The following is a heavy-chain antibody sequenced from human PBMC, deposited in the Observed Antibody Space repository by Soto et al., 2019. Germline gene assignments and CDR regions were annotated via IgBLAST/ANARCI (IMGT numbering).Heavy chain of an antibody. D-gene: IGHD6-13*01. Sequence: QVQLVQSGAEVRKPGASVKVSCKASGYTFTSYGISWVRQAPGQGLEWMGWISAYNGNTNSAQKLQGRVTMTTDTSTSTAYMELRSLRSDDTALYYCASGCAAAGDDYFFGMDVGSQSTTVTVSS. CDR3: ASGCAAAGDDYFFGMDV. V-gene: IGHV1-18*01. J-gene: IGHJ6*02. CDR1: GYTFTSYG. CDR2: ISAYNGNT.